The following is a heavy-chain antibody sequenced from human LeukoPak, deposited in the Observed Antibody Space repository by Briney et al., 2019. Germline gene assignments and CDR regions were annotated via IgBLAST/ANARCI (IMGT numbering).Heavy chain of an antibody. V-gene: IGHV4-34*01. J-gene: IGHJ4*02. CDR2: INHSGST. CDR1: GGSFSGYY. D-gene: IGHD4-17*01. CDR3: ARGRYDYGDYVFGY. Sequence: SETLSLTCAVYGGSFSGYYWSWIRQPPGKGLEWIGEINHSGSTNYNPSLKSRVTISVDTSKNQFSLKLSSVTAADTAVYYCARGRYDYGDYVFGYWGQGTLVTVSS.